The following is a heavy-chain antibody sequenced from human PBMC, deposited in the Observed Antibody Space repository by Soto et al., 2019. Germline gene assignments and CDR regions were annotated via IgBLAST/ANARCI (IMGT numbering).Heavy chain of an antibody. D-gene: IGHD4-17*01. CDR1: GFTFSDYY. J-gene: IGHJ4*02. CDR3: ARDSNGNYIGVDN. CDR2: ISSRGDSI. Sequence: QVQLVESGGGLVKAGESLRLSCAASGFTFSDYYMSWIRQAPGKGLEWVSYISSRGDSIYYADSVKGLFTVSRDNARNSLFLQMKSLAAEDPSVYYGARDSNGNYIGVDNWGQGTLVTVSS. V-gene: IGHV3-11*01.